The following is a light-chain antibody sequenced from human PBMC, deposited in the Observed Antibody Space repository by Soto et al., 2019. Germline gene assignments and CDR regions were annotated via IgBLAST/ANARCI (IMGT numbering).Light chain of an antibody. CDR2: DVS. V-gene: IGLV2-14*03. Sequence: QSALTQPASVSGSLGQSITISCTGTKSDVGGYNYVSWYQQHPGKAPKPIIFDVSNRPSGVSNRFSGSKSGNTAALTISGLQAEDEADYYCASWDDSLNVYVFGTGTKLTVL. J-gene: IGLJ1*01. CDR3: ASWDDSLNVYV. CDR1: KSDVGGYNY.